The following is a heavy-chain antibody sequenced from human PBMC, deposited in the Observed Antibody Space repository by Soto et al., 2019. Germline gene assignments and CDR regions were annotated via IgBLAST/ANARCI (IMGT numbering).Heavy chain of an antibody. J-gene: IGHJ4*02. D-gene: IGHD6-19*01. Sequence: GGSLRLSCAVSGFSVRDYYMSWVRQAPGKGLEWVALIYSGGNTYYADSVKGRFTISKDTSKNTVSLQMNSLRGEDTALYFCARPPFYSDGWDDYWGQGTQVTVSS. CDR3: ARPPFYSDGWDDY. CDR1: GFSVRDYY. V-gene: IGHV3-53*01. CDR2: IYSGGNT.